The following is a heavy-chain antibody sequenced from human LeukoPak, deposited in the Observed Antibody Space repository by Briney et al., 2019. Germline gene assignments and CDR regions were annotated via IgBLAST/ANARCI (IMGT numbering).Heavy chain of an antibody. CDR1: GFPFSSYW. Sequence: SGGSLRLSCVASGFPFSSYWMTWIRQPPGKGLEWIGSIYYSGSTYYNPSLKSRVTISVDRSKNQFSLKLSSVTAADTAVYYCARRMGDSSGYYYFDYWGQGTLVTVSS. J-gene: IGHJ4*02. CDR2: IYYSGST. V-gene: IGHV4-39*01. CDR3: ARRMGDSSGYYYFDY. D-gene: IGHD3-22*01.